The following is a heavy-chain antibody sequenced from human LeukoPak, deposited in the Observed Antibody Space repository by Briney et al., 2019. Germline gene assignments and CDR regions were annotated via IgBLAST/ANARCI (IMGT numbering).Heavy chain of an antibody. CDR3: ARSRAIDILTPPGGKYYFDY. D-gene: IGHD3-9*01. CDR1: GGSISSSSYY. V-gene: IGHV4-39*01. CDR2: IYYNGST. J-gene: IGHJ4*02. Sequence: SETLSLTCTVSGGSISSSSYYWGWIRQPPGKGLEWIGSIYYNGSTYYNPSLKSRVTISVDTSKNQFSLKLSSVTAADTAVYYCARSRAIDILTPPGGKYYFDYWGQGTLVTVSS.